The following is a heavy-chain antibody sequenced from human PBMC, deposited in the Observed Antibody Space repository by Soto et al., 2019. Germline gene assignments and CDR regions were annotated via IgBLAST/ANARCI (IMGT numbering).Heavy chain of an antibody. CDR3: ARRNGYRYGLHY. J-gene: IGHJ4*02. CDR1: GGSISSYY. Sequence: QVQLQESGPGLVKPSETLSLTCTVSGGSISSYYWIWIRQPPGKGLEWIGYIYYSGSTNYNPALKSRVTRSVDTSKNQFSLKLSSVTAADTAVYYCARRNGYRYGLHYWGQGTLVTFSS. CDR2: IYYSGST. V-gene: IGHV4-59*01. D-gene: IGHD5-18*01.